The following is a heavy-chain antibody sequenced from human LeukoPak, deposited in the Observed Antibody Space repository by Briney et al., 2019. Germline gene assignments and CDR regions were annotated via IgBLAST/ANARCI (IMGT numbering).Heavy chain of an antibody. CDR1: GYTFTDYY. CDR3: ATLGVDWDDRGDFDY. V-gene: IGHV1-69-2*01. Sequence: ATVKISFKVSGYTFTDYYMHWVQQAPGKGLEWMGLVDPEDGETIYAEKFQGRVTITADTSTDTAYMELSSLRSEDTAVYYCATLGVDWDDRGDFDYWGQGTLVTVSS. D-gene: IGHD3-10*01. CDR2: VDPEDGET. J-gene: IGHJ4*02.